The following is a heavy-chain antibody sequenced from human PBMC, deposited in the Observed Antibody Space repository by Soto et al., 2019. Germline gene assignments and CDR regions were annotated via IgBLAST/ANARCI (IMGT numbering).Heavy chain of an antibody. CDR2: IVVGSGNT. CDR1: GFTFTSSA. CDR3: AKTSQEEPAPGGITIFGVVSLGAFDI. Sequence: GASVKVSCKASGFTFTSSAVQWVRQARGQRLEWIGWIVVGSGNTNYAQKFQERVTITRDMSTSTAYMELSSLRSEDTAVYYCAKTSQEEPAPGGITIFGVVSLGAFDIWGQGTMVTVSS. D-gene: IGHD3-3*01. J-gene: IGHJ3*02. V-gene: IGHV1-58*01.